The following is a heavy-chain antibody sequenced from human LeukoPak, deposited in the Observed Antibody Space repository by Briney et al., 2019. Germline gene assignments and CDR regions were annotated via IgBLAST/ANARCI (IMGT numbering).Heavy chain of an antibody. CDR1: GFTFSDYA. Sequence: GGSLRLSCSASGFTFSDYAMNWVRQAPGKGLECVSAVSSDGDNTYYADSVRDRFTISRDNSKNTLYLQMNSLRAEDTAVYYCARDHYGDLPLFDYWGQGTLVTVSS. D-gene: IGHD4-17*01. V-gene: IGHV3-64*04. CDR3: ARDHYGDLPLFDY. J-gene: IGHJ4*02. CDR2: VSSDGDNT.